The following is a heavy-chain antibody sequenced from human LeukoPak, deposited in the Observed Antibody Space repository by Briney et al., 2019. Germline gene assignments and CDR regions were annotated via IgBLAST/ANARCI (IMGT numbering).Heavy chain of an antibody. J-gene: IGHJ6*02. Sequence: ASVKVSCKASGYTFTSYDINWVRQATGQGLEWTGWMNPNSGNTGYAQKFQGRVTMTRNTSISTAYMELSSLRSEDTAVYYCARGLLDYGDYGSLYYYGMDVWGQGTTVTVSS. V-gene: IGHV1-8*01. CDR2: MNPNSGNT. CDR1: GYTFTSYD. CDR3: ARGLLDYGDYGSLYYYGMDV. D-gene: IGHD4-17*01.